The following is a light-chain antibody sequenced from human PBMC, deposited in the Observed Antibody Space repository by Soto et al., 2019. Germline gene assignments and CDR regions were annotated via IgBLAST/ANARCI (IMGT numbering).Light chain of an antibody. CDR1: SGHSSYA. V-gene: IGLV4-69*01. J-gene: IGLJ2*01. CDR3: QTWDTGIVV. CDR2: LNSDGSH. Sequence: QPVLTQSPSASASLGASVKVTCTLSSGHSSYAIAWHQLQPEKGPRFLMKLNSDGSHSKGDGIPDRFSGSSSGAERSLTIASLQSDDEADYFCQTWDTGIVVFGGGTKVTVL.